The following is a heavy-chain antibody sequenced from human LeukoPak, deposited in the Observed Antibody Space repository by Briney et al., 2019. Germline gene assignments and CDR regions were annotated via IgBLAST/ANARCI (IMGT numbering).Heavy chain of an antibody. D-gene: IGHD5-12*01. CDR1: GYTFTSYG. J-gene: IGHJ4*02. Sequence: ASVKVSCKASGYTFTSYGLSWVRQAPGQGLEWMGWIGAYNGNTNYAQMLQDRVTMTTDTSTSTAYMELRSLTSDDTAVYYCAKAGYSGYDFDFGSSWGQGTLVTVSS. V-gene: IGHV1-18*01. CDR2: IGAYNGNT. CDR3: AKAGYSGYDFDFGSS.